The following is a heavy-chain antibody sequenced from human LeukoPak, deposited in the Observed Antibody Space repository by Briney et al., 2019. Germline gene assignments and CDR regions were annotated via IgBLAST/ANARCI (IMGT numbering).Heavy chain of an antibody. CDR3: ARGAPLTMVRGYYYYYYMDV. Sequence: RTSETLSLTCTVSGYSISSGYYWGWIRQSPGKGLEWIGSIYNSGSTYYNPSLKSRITISVDTSKNQFSLRLSSVTAADTAVYYCARGAPLTMVRGYYYYYYMDVWGKGTTVTVSS. V-gene: IGHV4-38-2*02. CDR1: GYSISSGYY. J-gene: IGHJ6*03. D-gene: IGHD3-10*01. CDR2: IYNSGST.